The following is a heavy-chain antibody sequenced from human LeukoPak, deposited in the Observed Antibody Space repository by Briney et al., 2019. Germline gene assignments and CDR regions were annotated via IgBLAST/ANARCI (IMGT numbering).Heavy chain of an antibody. J-gene: IGHJ5*02. Sequence: TSETLSLTCTVSGGTISSYYWNWIRQPPGKGLEWIGYIHDSGSTKYNPSLKSRVTISVDTSKNQFSLKLSSVTAADTAVYYCARKKGGFDPWGQGTLVTVSS. D-gene: IGHD3-16*01. CDR2: IHDSGST. V-gene: IGHV4-59*12. CDR1: GGTISSYY. CDR3: ARKKGGFDP.